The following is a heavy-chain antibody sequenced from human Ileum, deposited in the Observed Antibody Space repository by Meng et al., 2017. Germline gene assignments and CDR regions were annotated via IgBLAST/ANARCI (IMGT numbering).Heavy chain of an antibody. CDR3: ARWGHHGELDY. J-gene: IGHJ4*02. CDR2: VDPKTGGT. V-gene: IGHV1-2*02. CDR1: GYTFSDYY. Sequence: QGPVVVSWGVVKNPGASVKVSCKASGYTFSDYYVQWVRQAPGQGLEWLAWVDPKTGGTNSAQKFQDRVTMTSDTSATTAYMELTRLTSDDTAVYYCARWGHHGELDYWGQGTLVTVSS. D-gene: IGHD4-17*01.